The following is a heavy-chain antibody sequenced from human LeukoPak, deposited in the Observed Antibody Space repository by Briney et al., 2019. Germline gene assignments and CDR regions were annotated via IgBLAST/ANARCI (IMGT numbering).Heavy chain of an antibody. CDR2: IYYSGST. D-gene: IGHD7-27*01. Sequence: SETLSLTCTVSGGSISSYYWSWIRQPPGKGLEWIGYIYYSGSTNYNPSLRSRVTISVDTSKNQFSLKLSSVTAADTAVYYCARFARFASTGDWYYYYYMDVWGKGTTVTVSS. CDR3: ARFARFASTGDWYYYYYMDV. CDR1: GGSISSYY. V-gene: IGHV4-59*01. J-gene: IGHJ6*03.